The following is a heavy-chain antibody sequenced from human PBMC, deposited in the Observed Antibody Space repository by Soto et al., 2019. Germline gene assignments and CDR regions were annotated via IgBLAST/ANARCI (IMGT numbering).Heavy chain of an antibody. Sequence: PSETLSLTCTVSGGSISSGDYYWSWIRQPPGKGLEWIGYIYYSGSTYYNPSLKSRVTISVDTSKNQFSLKLSSVTAADTVVFFCARVRGYGDYEGHWFDPWGQGTLVTVSS. J-gene: IGHJ5*02. CDR2: IYYSGST. V-gene: IGHV4-30-4*02. CDR1: GGSISSGDYY. D-gene: IGHD4-17*01. CDR3: ARVRGYGDYEGHWFDP.